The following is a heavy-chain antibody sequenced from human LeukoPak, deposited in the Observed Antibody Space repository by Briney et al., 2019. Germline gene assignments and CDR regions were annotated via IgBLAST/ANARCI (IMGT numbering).Heavy chain of an antibody. CDR2: ISGSGGST. CDR1: GFTFTSYV. CDR3: AKKGHNYDYGMDV. Sequence: PGGSLRLSCAASGFTFTSYVMSWVRQAPGMGLEWVSDISGSGGSTYYADSVKGRFTISRDNSKNTLYLQMNSLRAEDTAVYYCAKKGHNYDYGMDVWGQGTTVTVSS. J-gene: IGHJ6*02. V-gene: IGHV3-23*01.